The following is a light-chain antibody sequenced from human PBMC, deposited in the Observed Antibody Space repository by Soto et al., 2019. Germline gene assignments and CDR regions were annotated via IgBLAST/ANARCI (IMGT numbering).Light chain of an antibody. CDR3: QQCHRYLT. Sequence: DIQITQSPSTLSASVGDRVTITCRASQSITSWLAWYQQKPGKAPKLLIYKASTLKSGVPSRFSGSASGTEFTLTISSLQPDDIATYYCQQCHRYLTFGQGTKVDIK. CDR1: QSITSW. J-gene: IGKJ1*01. CDR2: KAS. V-gene: IGKV1-5*03.